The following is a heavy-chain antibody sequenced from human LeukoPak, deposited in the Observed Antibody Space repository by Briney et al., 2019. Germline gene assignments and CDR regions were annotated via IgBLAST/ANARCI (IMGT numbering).Heavy chain of an antibody. D-gene: IGHD1-7*01. J-gene: IGHJ5*02. CDR3: ARDEEDNWNYNWFDP. Sequence: ASVKVSCKASGYTFIGYYMHWVRQAPGQGLEWMGWINPNSGGTNYAQKFQGRVTMTRDTSISTAYMELSRLRSEDTAVYYCARDEEDNWNYNWFDPWGQGTLVTVSS. V-gene: IGHV1-2*02. CDR1: GYTFIGYY. CDR2: INPNSGGT.